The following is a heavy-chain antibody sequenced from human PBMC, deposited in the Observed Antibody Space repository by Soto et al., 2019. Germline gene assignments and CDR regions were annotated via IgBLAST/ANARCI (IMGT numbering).Heavy chain of an antibody. CDR1: GYTFTSYA. V-gene: IGHV1-3*01. CDR3: ARGAYCSGGSCYSTDNWFDP. Sequence: ASVKVSCKASGYTFTSYAMHCVRQAPGQRLEWMGWINAGNGNTKYSQKFQGRVTITRDTSASTAYMELSSLRSEDTAVYYCARGAYCSGGSCYSTDNWFDPWGQGTLVTVSS. D-gene: IGHD2-15*01. CDR2: INAGNGNT. J-gene: IGHJ5*02.